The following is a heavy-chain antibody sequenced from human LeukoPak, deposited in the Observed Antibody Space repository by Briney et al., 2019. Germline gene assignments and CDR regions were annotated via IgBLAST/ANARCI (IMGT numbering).Heavy chain of an antibody. V-gene: IGHV3-30*03. CDR2: VSADGRTQ. CDR1: GFTFRTYS. D-gene: IGHD5-24*01. Sequence: PGGSLRLSCAASGFTFRTYSIHWVRQAPGKGLEWVTVVSADGRTQLYSDSVKGRFTVSRDNSLNTLHLQMNSLKTEDTAVYYCAREFGHNRWYFDYWGQGALVTASS. CDR3: AREFGHNRWYFDY. J-gene: IGHJ4*02.